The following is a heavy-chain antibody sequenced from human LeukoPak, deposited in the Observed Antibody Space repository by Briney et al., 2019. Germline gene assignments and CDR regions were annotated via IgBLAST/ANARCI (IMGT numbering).Heavy chain of an antibody. D-gene: IGHD5-18*01. J-gene: IGHJ4*02. V-gene: IGHV1-46*01. Sequence: ASVKVSCKASGYAFTSYYMHWVRQAPGQGLEWMGIINPSGGSTSYAQKFQGRVTMTRDTSKNQFSLKLSSVTAADTAVYYCARHVAMVRGEDYWGQGTLVTVSS. CDR3: ARHVAMVRGEDY. CDR1: GYAFTSYY. CDR2: INPSGGST.